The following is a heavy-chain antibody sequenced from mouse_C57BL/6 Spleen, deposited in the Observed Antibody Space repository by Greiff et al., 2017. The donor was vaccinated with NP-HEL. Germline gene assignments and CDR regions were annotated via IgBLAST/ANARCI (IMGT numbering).Heavy chain of an antibody. CDR3: ARTKVYYDYEGYYAMDY. V-gene: IGHV1-18*01. Sequence: VQLQQSGPELVKPGASVKIPCKASGYTFTDYNMDWVKQSHGKSLEWIGDINPNNGGTIYNQKFKGKATLTVDKSSSTAYMELRSLTSEDTAVYYCARTKVYYDYEGYYAMDYWGQGTSVTVSS. CDR2: INPNNGGT. CDR1: GYTFTDYN. D-gene: IGHD2-4*01. J-gene: IGHJ4*01.